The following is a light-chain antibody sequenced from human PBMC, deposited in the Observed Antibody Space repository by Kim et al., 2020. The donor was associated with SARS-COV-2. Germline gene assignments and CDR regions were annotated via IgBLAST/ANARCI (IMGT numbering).Light chain of an antibody. J-gene: IGKJ1*01. CDR2: DAS. CDR3: QQYATSSRT. CDR1: QSLSSSH. Sequence: PGDRAPLSCRASQSLSSSHLAWYQQRPGRAPRLLIYDASTRATGIPDRFSGTASGTDFTLSISRLEPEDFAVYYCQQYATSSRTFGQGTKVEIK. V-gene: IGKV3-20*01.